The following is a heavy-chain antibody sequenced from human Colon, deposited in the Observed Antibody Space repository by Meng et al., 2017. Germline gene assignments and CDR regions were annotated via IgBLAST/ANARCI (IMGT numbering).Heavy chain of an antibody. J-gene: IGHJ4*02. Sequence: GRLQGSGPGLVKPSETLSLTCAVSGGSISRSDWWSWVRQPPGKGLEWIGETSHSGSTNYSPSLKSRVTISLDKSKNQLSLKLNSVTAADTAVYYCASSDYYRSDYWGQGTLVTVSS. CDR3: ASSDYYRSDY. V-gene: IGHV4-4*02. D-gene: IGHD3-22*01. CDR2: TSHSGST. CDR1: GGSISRSDW.